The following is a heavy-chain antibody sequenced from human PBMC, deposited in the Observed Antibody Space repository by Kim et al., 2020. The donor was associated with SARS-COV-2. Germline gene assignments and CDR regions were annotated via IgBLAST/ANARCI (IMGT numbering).Heavy chain of an antibody. CDR2: ISYDGSNK. Sequence: GGSLRLSCAASGFTFSSYGMHWVRQAPGKGLEWVAVISYDGSNKYYADSVKGRFTISRDNSKNTLYLQMNSLRAEDTAVYYCARGSETYSSSWYGVDYWGQGTLVTVSS. V-gene: IGHV3-33*05. CDR3: ARGSETYSSSWYGVDY. D-gene: IGHD6-13*01. J-gene: IGHJ4*02. CDR1: GFTFSSYG.